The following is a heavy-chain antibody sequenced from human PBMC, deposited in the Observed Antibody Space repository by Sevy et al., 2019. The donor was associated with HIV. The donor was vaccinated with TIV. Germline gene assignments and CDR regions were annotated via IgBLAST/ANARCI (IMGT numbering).Heavy chain of an antibody. CDR2: ISWDGGST. CDR3: AKSQAPVGALGVGYYFDY. CDR1: GFTFDDYA. J-gene: IGHJ4*02. Sequence: GGSLRLSCAASGFTFDDYAMHWVRQAPGKGLEWVSLISWDGGSTYYADSVKGRFTISRDNSKNSLDLQMNSLRAEDTALYYCAKSQAPVGALGVGYYFDYWGQGTLVTVSS. V-gene: IGHV3-43D*03. D-gene: IGHD3-16*01.